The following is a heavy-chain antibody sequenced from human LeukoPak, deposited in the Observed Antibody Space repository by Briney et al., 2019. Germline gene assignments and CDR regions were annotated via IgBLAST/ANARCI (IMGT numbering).Heavy chain of an antibody. CDR2: ISSSSSYI. CDR3: ARDPVLRYYDSSGTRVDY. D-gene: IGHD3-22*01. Sequence: TGGSLRLSCAASGFTISSYSMTWVRQAPGKGLEWVSSISSSSSYIYYADSVKGRFTISRDNAKNSLYLQMNSLRAEDTAVYYCARDPVLRYYDSSGTRVDYWGQGTLVTVSS. J-gene: IGHJ4*02. V-gene: IGHV3-21*01. CDR1: GFTISSYS.